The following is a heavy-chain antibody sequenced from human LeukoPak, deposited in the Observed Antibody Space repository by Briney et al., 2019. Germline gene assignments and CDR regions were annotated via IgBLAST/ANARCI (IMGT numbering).Heavy chain of an antibody. V-gene: IGHV1-2*02. J-gene: IGHJ4*02. Sequence: GASVEVSCKTSGYTFTGHYLHWVRQAPGQGLEWMGWINANSGGTNYAQKFQGRVTMTRDTSISTGYMELSRLRSDDTAVYYCARGPALYKWELQDNDYWGQGTLVTVSS. CDR3: ARGPALYKWELQDNDY. CDR1: GYTFTGHY. CDR2: INANSGGT. D-gene: IGHD1-26*01.